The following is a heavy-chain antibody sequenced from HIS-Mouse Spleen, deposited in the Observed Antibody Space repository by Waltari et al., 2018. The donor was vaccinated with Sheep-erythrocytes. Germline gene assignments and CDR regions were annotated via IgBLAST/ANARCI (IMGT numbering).Heavy chain of an antibody. J-gene: IGHJ6*02. D-gene: IGHD5-12*01. V-gene: IGHV3-15*01. CDR3: TSSGEMATNYYYYGMDV. CDR2: IKSKTDGGTT. Sequence: SSTASGFTFSNAWMSWVRQAPGKGLEWVGRIKSKTDGGTTDYAAPVKGRFTISRDDSKNTLYLQMNSLKTEDTAVYYCTSSGEMATNYYYYGMDVWGQGTTVTVSS. CDR1: GFTFSNAW.